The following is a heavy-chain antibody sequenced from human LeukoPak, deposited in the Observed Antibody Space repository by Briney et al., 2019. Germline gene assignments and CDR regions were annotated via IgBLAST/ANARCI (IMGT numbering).Heavy chain of an antibody. CDR1: GYTFTSYG. V-gene: IGHV1-69*13. CDR3: ARDAHCSGGSCYSYYFDY. Sequence: GASVKVSCKASGYTFTSYGISWVRQAPGQGLEWMGGIIPIFGTANYAQKFQGRVTITADESTSTAYMELSSLRSEDTAVYYCARDAHCSGGSCYSYYFDYWGQGTLVTVSS. CDR2: IIPIFGTA. J-gene: IGHJ4*02. D-gene: IGHD2-15*01.